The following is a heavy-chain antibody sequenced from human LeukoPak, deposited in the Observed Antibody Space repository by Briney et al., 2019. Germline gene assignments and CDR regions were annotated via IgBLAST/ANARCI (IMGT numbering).Heavy chain of an antibody. CDR3: ARGTQYYYGSGSHRYYYYGMDV. J-gene: IGHJ6*02. CDR2: ISYDGSNK. CDR1: GFTFSSYA. V-gene: IGHV3-30*04. Sequence: PGRSLRLSCAASGFTFSSYAMHWVRQAPGKGLEWVAVISYDGSNKYYADSVKGRFTISRDNSKNTLYLEMNSLRAEDTAVYYCARGTQYYYGSGSHRYYYYGMDVWGQGTTVTVSS. D-gene: IGHD3-10*01.